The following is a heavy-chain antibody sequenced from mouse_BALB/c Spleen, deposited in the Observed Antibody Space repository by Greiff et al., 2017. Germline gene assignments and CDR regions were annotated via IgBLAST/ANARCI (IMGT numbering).Heavy chain of an antibody. Sequence: DVKLVESGGGLVQPGGSLKLSCAASGFTFSSYGMSWVRQTPDKRLELVATINSNGGSTYYPDSVKGRFTISRDNAKNTLYLQMSSPKSEDTAMYYCARENYRYDVGYAMDYWGQGTSVTVSS. CDR3: ARENYRYDVGYAMDY. CDR2: INSNGGST. CDR1: GFTFSSYG. D-gene: IGHD2-14*01. J-gene: IGHJ4*01. V-gene: IGHV5-6-3*01.